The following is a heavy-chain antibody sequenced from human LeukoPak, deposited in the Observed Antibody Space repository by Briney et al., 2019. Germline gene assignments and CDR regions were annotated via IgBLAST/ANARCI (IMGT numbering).Heavy chain of an antibody. CDR2: IYSSGNT. CDR1: GDSFTSSNAY. Sequence: PSETLSLTCSVSGDSFTSSNAYWGWIRPPPGKGLEWIGSIYSSGNTYYNPSLKSRVTISVDTSENQFYLDLASVTAAATAVYYFARRRCRGWLRPPDYFDLWGQGTLVTVPS. CDR3: ARRRCRGWLRPPDYFDL. D-gene: IGHD6-19*01. V-gene: IGHV4-39*01. J-gene: IGHJ4*02.